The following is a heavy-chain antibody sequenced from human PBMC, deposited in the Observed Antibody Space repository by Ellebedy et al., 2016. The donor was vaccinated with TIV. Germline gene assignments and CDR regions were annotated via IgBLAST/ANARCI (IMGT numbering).Heavy chain of an antibody. CDR3: ARDTAMVSDY. Sequence: GESLKISCAASGFTFSTYWMSWVRQAPGKGLEWVANIKEDGGEKNYVDSVRGRFTISRDNAKNSLYLQMNSMRAEDTAVYYCARDTAMVSDYWGQGTLVTVSS. V-gene: IGHV3-7*01. J-gene: IGHJ4*02. CDR2: IKEDGGEK. D-gene: IGHD5-18*01. CDR1: GFTFSTYW.